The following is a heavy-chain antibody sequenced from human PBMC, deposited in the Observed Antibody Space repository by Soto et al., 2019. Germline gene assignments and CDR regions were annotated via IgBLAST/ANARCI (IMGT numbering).Heavy chain of an antibody. D-gene: IGHD6-6*01. J-gene: IGHJ4*02. CDR1: GYTFTSYG. Sequence: SVKVSCKASGYTFTSYGLSWVRQAPGQGLEGMGWVSAYNGNTNYAQKLQGRVTMTTDTSTSTAYMEVRSPRSDDTALYYCARVVYSRSSLDYWGQGTLVTVSS. V-gene: IGHV1-18*04. CDR3: ARVVYSRSSLDY. CDR2: VSAYNGNT.